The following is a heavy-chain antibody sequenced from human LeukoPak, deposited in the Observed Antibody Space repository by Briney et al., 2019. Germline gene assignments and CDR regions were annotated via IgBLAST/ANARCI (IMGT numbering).Heavy chain of an antibody. CDR1: GFIFSSYG. Sequence: GGSLRLSCAASGFIFSSYGMHWVRQAPGKGLEWAAVIWYDGSNKYYADSVKGRFSISRDNSKNTLYLQMNSLRAEDTAVYYCARWVGAAGFDYWGQGTLVTVSS. CDR3: ARWVGAAGFDY. V-gene: IGHV3-33*01. J-gene: IGHJ4*02. D-gene: IGHD2-15*01. CDR2: IWYDGSNK.